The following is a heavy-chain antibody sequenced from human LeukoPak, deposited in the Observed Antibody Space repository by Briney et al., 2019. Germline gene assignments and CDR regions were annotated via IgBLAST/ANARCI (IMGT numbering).Heavy chain of an antibody. CDR1: GGSISSSSYY. CDR3: ARGVPYSNYPFDY. J-gene: IGHJ4*02. CDR2: IYYSGST. Sequence: SETLSLTCTVSGGSISSSSYYWGWIRQPPGKGLEWIRSIYYSGSTYYNPSLKSRVTISVDTSKNQFSLKLSSVTAADTAVYYCARGVPYSNYPFDYWGQGTLVTVSS. D-gene: IGHD4-11*01. V-gene: IGHV4-39*07.